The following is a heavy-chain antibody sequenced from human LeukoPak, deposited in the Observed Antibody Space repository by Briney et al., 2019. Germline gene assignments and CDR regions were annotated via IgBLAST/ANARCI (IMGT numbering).Heavy chain of an antibody. Sequence: SETLSLTCTVSGGSISSSSHYWGWIRQPPGKGLEWIGSIYDSGSTYYNPSLKSRATISVDTSKSQFSLKLTSMTAADTAVYYCARHAWGSSWYYWFDPWGQGTLVTVSS. J-gene: IGHJ5*02. D-gene: IGHD6-13*01. V-gene: IGHV4-39*01. CDR2: IYDSGST. CDR1: GGSISSSSHY. CDR3: ARHAWGSSWYYWFDP.